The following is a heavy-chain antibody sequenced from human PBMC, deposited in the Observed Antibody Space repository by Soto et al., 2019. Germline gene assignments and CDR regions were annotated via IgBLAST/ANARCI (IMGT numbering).Heavy chain of an antibody. CDR3: VKDDLYCSGGSCLGAFDI. Sequence: PGGSLRLSCSASGFTFSSYAMHWVRQAPGKGLEYVSAISSNGGSTYYADTVKGRFTISRDNSKNTLYLQMSSLRAEDTAVYYCVKDDLYCSGGSCLGAFDIWGQGTMVTVSS. V-gene: IGHV3-64D*08. CDR2: ISSNGGST. CDR1: GFTFSSYA. J-gene: IGHJ3*02. D-gene: IGHD2-15*01.